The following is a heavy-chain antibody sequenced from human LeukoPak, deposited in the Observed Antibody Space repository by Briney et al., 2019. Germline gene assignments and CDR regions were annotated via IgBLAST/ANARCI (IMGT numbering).Heavy chain of an antibody. J-gene: IGHJ4*02. CDR2: IKQDGSDK. D-gene: IGHD3-10*01. Sequence: GGSLRLSCAASGFTLNSYWMSWVRKAPGKGLEWVANIKQDGSDKYYVDSVNGRFTISRDNAKNSLYLQMNSLRAEDTAVYYCARLYYADSGTYNRPFDYWGQGTLVTVSS. CDR1: GFTLNSYW. CDR3: ARLYYADSGTYNRPFDY. V-gene: IGHV3-7*04.